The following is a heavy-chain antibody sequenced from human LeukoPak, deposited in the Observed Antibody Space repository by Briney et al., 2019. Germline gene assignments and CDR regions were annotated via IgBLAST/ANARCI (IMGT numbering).Heavy chain of an antibody. V-gene: IGHV3-21*01. Sequence: GGSPRLSCAASGITFTSSSMTWVRQAPGKGLEWVSSISSSSSYIYFADSLKGRFTISRDNAKNLLYLQMNSLRAEDTAVYYCARADTTGGYYFDYWGQGTLVTVSS. J-gene: IGHJ4*02. D-gene: IGHD4-17*01. CDR3: ARADTTGGYYFDY. CDR1: GITFTSSS. CDR2: ISSSSSYI.